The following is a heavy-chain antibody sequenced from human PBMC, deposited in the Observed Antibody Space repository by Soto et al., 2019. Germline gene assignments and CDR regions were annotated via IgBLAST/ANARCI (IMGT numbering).Heavy chain of an antibody. V-gene: IGHV1-18*01. D-gene: IGHD3-10*01. CDR3: ARVHYYGSGPYYYYGMDV. CDR1: GYTFTSYG. Sequence: ASVKVSCKASGYTFTSYGISWVRQAPGQGLEWMGWISAYNGNTNYAQKLQGRVTMTTDTSTSTAYMELRSLRSDDTAVYYCARVHYYGSGPYYYYGMDVSGQATTVTVSS. J-gene: IGHJ6*02. CDR2: ISAYNGNT.